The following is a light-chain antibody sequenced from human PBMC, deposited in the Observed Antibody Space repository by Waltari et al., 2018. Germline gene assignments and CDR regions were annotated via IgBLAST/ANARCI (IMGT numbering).Light chain of an antibody. CDR2: GAS. J-gene: IGKJ1*01. V-gene: IGKV3-20*01. CDR1: QSVVSNS. Sequence: ELVLTQSPGTLSLSPGQRATLSCRASQSVVSNSLAWYQQKPGQAPRLLIYGASHRASGIADRFSGGGSGTDFTLSISRLEPEDFAVYSCQQYGSTPWTFGQGTKVEMK. CDR3: QQYGSTPWT.